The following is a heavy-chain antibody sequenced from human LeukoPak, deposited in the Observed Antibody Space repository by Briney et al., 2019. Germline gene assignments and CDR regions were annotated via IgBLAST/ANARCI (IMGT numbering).Heavy chain of an antibody. CDR3: SIYQTRTQSGSYVLSVY. CDR2: INPNSCNT. J-gene: IGHJ4*02. V-gene: IGHV1-8*01. Sequence: SVPVSRQACVYTLPHYEFNWLGQATGQGLEWMGWINPNSCNTGYAQKFQGRVTMTRNTSISTAYTELRSLRSEGPAVYCCSIYQTRTQSGSYVLSVYWGERTLVTVSS. CDR1: VYTLPHYE. D-gene: IGHD1-26*01.